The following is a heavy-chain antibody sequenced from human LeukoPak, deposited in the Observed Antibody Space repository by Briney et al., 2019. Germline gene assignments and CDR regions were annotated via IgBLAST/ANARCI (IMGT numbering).Heavy chain of an antibody. Sequence: PSETLSLTCTVSGGSISRSSYYWGWIRQPPGKGPEWIGSIYYSGSTYYNPSLKSRVTISGDTSKNQFSLKLSSVTAADTAVYYCARLGFSNSGSYLAPSDYWGQGTLVTVSS. J-gene: IGHJ4*02. CDR2: IYYSGST. CDR1: GGSISRSSYY. D-gene: IGHD1-26*01. V-gene: IGHV4-39*01. CDR3: ARLGFSNSGSYLAPSDY.